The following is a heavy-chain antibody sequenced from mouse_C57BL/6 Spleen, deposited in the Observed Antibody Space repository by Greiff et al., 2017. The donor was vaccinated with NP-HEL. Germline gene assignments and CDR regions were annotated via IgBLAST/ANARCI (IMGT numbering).Heavy chain of an antibody. CDR1: GYTFTDYE. CDR2: IDPETGGT. Sequence: VKLQESGAELVRPGASVTLSCKASGYTFTDYEMHWVKQTPVHGLEWIGAIDPETGGTAYNQKFKGKAILTADKSSSTAYMELRSLTSEDSAVYYCTRRGGEPYAMDYWGQGTSVTVSS. CDR3: TRRGGEPYAMDY. J-gene: IGHJ4*01. V-gene: IGHV1-15*01.